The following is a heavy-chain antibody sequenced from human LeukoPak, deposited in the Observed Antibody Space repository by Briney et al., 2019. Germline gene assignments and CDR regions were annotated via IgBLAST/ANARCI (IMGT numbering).Heavy chain of an antibody. CDR2: IYYSGST. CDR3: ARQVVAVAGTGYFDY. CDR1: GGSISSSSYF. V-gene: IGHV4-39*01. Sequence: PSETLSLTCTVSGGSISSSSYFRGWIRQPPGKGLEWIGSIYYSGSTQYNPSLKSRVTISVDTSKNQFSLKLNSVTAADTAVYFCARQVVAVAGTGYFDYWGQGTLVTVSS. D-gene: IGHD6-19*01. J-gene: IGHJ4*02.